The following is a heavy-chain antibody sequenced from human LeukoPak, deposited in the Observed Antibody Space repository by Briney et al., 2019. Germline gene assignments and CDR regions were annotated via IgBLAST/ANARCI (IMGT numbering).Heavy chain of an antibody. J-gene: IGHJ4*02. CDR3: ASGVGTYQTYFDY. CDR1: GYTFTTYF. D-gene: IGHD1-14*01. V-gene: IGHV1-46*01. CDR2: INPSAVST. Sequence: ASVKVSCKASGYTFTTYFMHWLRQAPGQGLEWMGIINPSAVSTSYAQKFLGRVTMTRDTSTSTVYMELSSLRSEDTAVYYCASGVGTYQTYFDYWGQGTLVTVSS.